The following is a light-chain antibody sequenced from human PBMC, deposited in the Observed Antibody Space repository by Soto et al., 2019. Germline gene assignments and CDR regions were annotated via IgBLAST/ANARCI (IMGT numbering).Light chain of an antibody. V-gene: IGLV2-8*01. CDR1: SSDVGAYNY. Sequence: QSVLTQPPSASGSPGQSLTISCTGTSSDVGAYNYVSWYQQHPGTAPKAIIYEVSKRPSGVPDRFAGAKSGNTASLTVSGVQAEDEADYYCSSYAGSYYVFGTGTKLTVL. J-gene: IGLJ1*01. CDR3: SSYAGSYYV. CDR2: EVS.